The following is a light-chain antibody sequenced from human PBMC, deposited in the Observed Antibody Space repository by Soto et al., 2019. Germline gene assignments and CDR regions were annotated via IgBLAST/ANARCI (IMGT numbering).Light chain of an antibody. J-gene: IGLJ2*01. CDR3: ETWDSNIQV. V-gene: IGLV4-60*03. CDR1: SGHRSYI. Sequence: QPVLTQSSSASACLRSSGKLTCTLSSGHRSYIIAWHQQQPGKAPRYLMKLEGSGSYNKGSGVPDRFSGSSSGADRYLAMSNLQSEDEADYYCETWDSNIQVFGGGTEVTVL. CDR2: LEGSGSY.